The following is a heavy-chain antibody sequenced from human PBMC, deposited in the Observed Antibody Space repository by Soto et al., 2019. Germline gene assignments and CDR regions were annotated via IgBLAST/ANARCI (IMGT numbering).Heavy chain of an antibody. CDR1: GFTFSSYG. D-gene: IGHD6-19*01. Sequence: QVQLVESGGGVVQPGGSLRLSCAASGFTFSSYGMHWVRQAPGKGLEWVAVIWYDGSNKYYADSVKGRFTISRDNSKNTLYLQMNSLRAEDTAVYYCARDHLGSGWYYYYYGMDVWGQGTTVTVSS. V-gene: IGHV3-33*01. J-gene: IGHJ6*02. CDR3: ARDHLGSGWYYYYYGMDV. CDR2: IWYDGSNK.